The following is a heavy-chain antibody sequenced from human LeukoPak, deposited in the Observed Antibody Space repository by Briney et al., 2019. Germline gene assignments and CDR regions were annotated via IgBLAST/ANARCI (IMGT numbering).Heavy chain of an antibody. D-gene: IGHD3-10*01. CDR3: ARQLGGSGSY. V-gene: IGHV3-7*01. CDR2: IKQDGSEI. Sequence: GGSLRLSCAASGFTFNNHWMSWVRQAPGKGLEWVANIKQDGSEIYYVDSVKGRLTISRDNTKNSVYLQMNSLRAEDTAVYYCARQLGGSGSYWGQGTLVTVSS. J-gene: IGHJ4*02. CDR1: GFTFNNHW.